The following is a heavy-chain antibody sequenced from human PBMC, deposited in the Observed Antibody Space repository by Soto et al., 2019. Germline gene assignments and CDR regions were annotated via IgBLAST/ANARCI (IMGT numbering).Heavy chain of an antibody. Sequence: EVQVLESGGGLVQPGGSLRLSCAASGFTFSNYAMNWVRQAPGKGLEWVSGISATGVKTYSADSVKGRFTMSRDNSKDTIYLEMNSLRAEDTAVYYCTKLRSAMIYYFAFWRLGALVTVSS. D-gene: IGHD3-22*01. CDR1: GFTFSNYA. CDR2: ISATGVKT. CDR3: TKLRSAMIYYFAF. V-gene: IGHV3-23*01. J-gene: IGHJ4*02.